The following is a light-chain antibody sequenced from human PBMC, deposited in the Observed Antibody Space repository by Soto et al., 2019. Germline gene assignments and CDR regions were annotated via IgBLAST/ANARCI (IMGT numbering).Light chain of an antibody. V-gene: IGKV1-39*01. CDR2: AAS. Sequence: DIQMTQSPSSLSASVGDRITITCRASQSINNNLNWYQQKPGKAPKLLMDAASRMQSGVPSRFSGSGGGTEFTLTITSLQPEDFATYYCQQSYSTTWTCGQGTRVEVK. CDR3: QQSYSTTWT. J-gene: IGKJ1*01. CDR1: QSINNN.